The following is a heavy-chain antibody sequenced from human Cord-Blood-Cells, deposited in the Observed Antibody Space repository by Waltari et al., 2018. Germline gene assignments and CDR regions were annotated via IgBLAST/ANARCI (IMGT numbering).Heavy chain of an antibody. CDR1: GFTFSSYE. Sequence: EVQLVESGGGLVQPGGSLRLSCAASGFTFSSYEMNWVRQAPGKGLEWVSYIRSSGSTIYYADSVKGRFTISRDNAKNSLYLQMNSLRAEDTAVYYCARARSGYSGYDYDYWGQGTLVTVSS. V-gene: IGHV3-48*03. D-gene: IGHD5-12*01. CDR2: IRSSGSTI. CDR3: ARARSGYSGYDYDY. J-gene: IGHJ4*02.